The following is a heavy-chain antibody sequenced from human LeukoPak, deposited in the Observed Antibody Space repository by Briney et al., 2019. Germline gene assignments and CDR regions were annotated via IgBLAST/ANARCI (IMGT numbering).Heavy chain of an antibody. CDR2: INPNSGGT. Sequence: GASVKVSCKASGYTFTGYYMHWVRQAPGQGLEWMGWINPNSGGTNYAQKFQGRVTMTRDTSISTAYMELSRLRSDDTAVYYCARRTSYSSSWYGGNNRFDPWGQGTLVTVSS. CDR3: ARRTSYSSSWYGGNNRFDP. D-gene: IGHD6-13*01. CDR1: GYTFTGYY. V-gene: IGHV1-2*02. J-gene: IGHJ5*02.